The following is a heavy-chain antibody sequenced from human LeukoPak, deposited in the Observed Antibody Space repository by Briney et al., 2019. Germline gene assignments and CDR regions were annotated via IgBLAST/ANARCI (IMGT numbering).Heavy chain of an antibody. V-gene: IGHV3-64*02. J-gene: IGHJ4*02. CDR1: GFTFSNSA. D-gene: IGHD6-19*01. Sequence: GGSLRLSCAASGFTFSNSAMYWVRQAPGKGLEFVSVISTNGDRTYYADSVKGRFTISRHNSKNTLYLQMGSLRADDMAVYYCARGVAISSSGWYDTFDYWGQGALVTISS. CDR2: ISTNGDRT. CDR3: ARGVAISSSGWYDTFDY.